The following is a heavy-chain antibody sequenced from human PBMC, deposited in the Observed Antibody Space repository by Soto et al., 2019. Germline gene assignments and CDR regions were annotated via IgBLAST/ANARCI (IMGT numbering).Heavy chain of an antibody. D-gene: IGHD2-8*01. V-gene: IGHV3-23*01. J-gene: IGHJ3*02. CDR1: GFICSSYD. CDR3: AKETANGGGDFDI. Sequence: PGGSLRLSCAASGFICSSYDMSWVRQAPGKGLEWVSTILVDGRTFYVDSVKGRFTTSRDSSQNTVYLQMNSLTAGDTALYYCAKETANGGGDFDICGQGTMVTVSS. CDR2: ILVDGRT.